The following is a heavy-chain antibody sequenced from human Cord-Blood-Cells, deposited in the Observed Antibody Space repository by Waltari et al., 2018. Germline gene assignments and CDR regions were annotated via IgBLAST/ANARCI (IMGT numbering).Heavy chain of an antibody. CDR2: IYYSGST. Sequence: QLQLQESGPGLVKPSETLSLTCTVPGGSISSRCYSWGWLRQSPGKGLEWIGSIYYSGSTYYNPSLKSRVTISVDTSKNQFSLKLSSVTAADTAVYYCARQRGSSWYYWGQGTLVTVSS. D-gene: IGHD6-13*01. V-gene: IGHV4-39*01. CDR1: GGSISSRCYS. CDR3: ARQRGSSWYY. J-gene: IGHJ4*02.